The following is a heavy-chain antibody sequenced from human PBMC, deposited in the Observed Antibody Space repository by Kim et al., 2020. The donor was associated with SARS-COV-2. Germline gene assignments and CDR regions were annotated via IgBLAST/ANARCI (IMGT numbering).Heavy chain of an antibody. CDR1: GYTLTELS. CDR3: ATAFAVTMVRGELDY. J-gene: IGHJ4*02. V-gene: IGHV1-24*01. D-gene: IGHD3-10*01. CDR2: FDPVDGET. Sequence: ASVKVSCKVSGYTLTELSMHWVRQAPGKGLEWMGGFDPVDGETIYAQKFQGRVTMTEDTSTDTAYMELSSLRSEDTAVYYCATAFAVTMVRGELDYWGQGTLVTVSS.